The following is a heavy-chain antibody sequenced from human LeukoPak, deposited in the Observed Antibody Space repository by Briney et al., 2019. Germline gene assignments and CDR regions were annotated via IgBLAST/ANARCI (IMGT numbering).Heavy chain of an antibody. CDR2: MNPNSGKT. CDR1: GYTFTSYD. V-gene: IGHV1-8*03. Sequence: GASVKVSCKASGYTFTSYDINWVRQASGQGREWMGWMNPNSGKTGYAQKFQGRVTITRKTSIRTEYMEVRSLRSEDTAVYYCAREVMLYYYDSSGYSPFDAFDIWGQGTMVTVSS. D-gene: IGHD3-22*01. J-gene: IGHJ3*02. CDR3: AREVMLYYYDSSGYSPFDAFDI.